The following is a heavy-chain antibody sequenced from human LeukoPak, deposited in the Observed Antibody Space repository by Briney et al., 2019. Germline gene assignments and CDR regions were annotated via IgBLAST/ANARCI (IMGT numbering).Heavy chain of an antibody. J-gene: IGHJ3*02. CDR3: ARESTTVEKFAFDI. CDR1: GFTFSSYE. V-gene: IGHV3-74*01. CDR2: INSDGSST. D-gene: IGHD4-23*01. Sequence: GGSLRLSCAASGFTFSSYEMHWVRQVPGKGLVWVSRINSDGSSTDSADSVKGRFTISRDNAKNTLYLQMNSLRADDTAVYYCARESTTVEKFAFDIWGQGTMVTVSS.